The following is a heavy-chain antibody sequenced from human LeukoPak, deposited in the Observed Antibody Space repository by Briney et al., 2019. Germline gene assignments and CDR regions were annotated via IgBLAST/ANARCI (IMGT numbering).Heavy chain of an antibody. Sequence: PGGSLRLSCAAAGFTFSSYAMHWVRQAPGKGLEWVAVISYDESNKYYADSVQGRFTISRDNSRNTLYLQMNTLRAEDTAVYYCARTSGSYPINDVDYWGQGTLVTVSS. CDR1: GFTFSSYA. CDR3: ARTSGSYPINDVDY. CDR2: ISYDESNK. D-gene: IGHD1-26*01. V-gene: IGHV3-30-3*01. J-gene: IGHJ4*02.